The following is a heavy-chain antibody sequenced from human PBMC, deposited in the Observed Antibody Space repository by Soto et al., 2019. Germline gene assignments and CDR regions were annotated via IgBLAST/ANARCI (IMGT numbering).Heavy chain of an antibody. V-gene: IGHV3-21*06. D-gene: IGHD1-1*01. CDR3: ARARGNDWYEDY. CDR1: GFTFSSYS. J-gene: IGHJ4*02. Sequence: EVQLVESGGGLVKPGGSLRLSCAASGFTFSSYSFNWVRQAPGKGLEWVSIITPTSTFISYADSVRGRFTISRDNAKNSLYLQMDSLGAGDTAVYYCARARGNDWYEDYWSQGTLVTVSS. CDR2: ITPTSTFI.